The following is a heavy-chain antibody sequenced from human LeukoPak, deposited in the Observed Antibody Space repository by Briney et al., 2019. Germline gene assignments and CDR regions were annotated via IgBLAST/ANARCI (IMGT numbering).Heavy chain of an antibody. CDR2: IKQDGSEK. Sequence: GGSLRLSCAASGFTFSSYWMSWVRQAPGKGLEWVANIKQDGSEKYYVDSVKGRFTISRDNAKNSLYLQMNSLRAEDTAVYYCAREYGSGSYHYYYYYMDVWGKGTTVTVSS. CDR3: AREYGSGSYHYYYYYMDV. V-gene: IGHV3-7*01. D-gene: IGHD3-10*01. CDR1: GFTFSSYW. J-gene: IGHJ6*03.